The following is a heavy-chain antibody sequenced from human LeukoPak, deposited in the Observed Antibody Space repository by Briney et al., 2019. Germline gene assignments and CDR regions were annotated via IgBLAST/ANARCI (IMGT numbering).Heavy chain of an antibody. V-gene: IGHV5-51*01. Sequence: GESLKISCKGSGYTFTNYWIGWVRQMPGKGLEWMGIIFPGDSDTRYSPSFQGRVTISADKSTTTAYLQWSSLKASDTAMYYCAREEHGDYWGQGTLVTVSS. D-gene: IGHD1/OR15-1a*01. J-gene: IGHJ4*02. CDR3: AREEHGDY. CDR1: GYTFTNYW. CDR2: IFPGDSDT.